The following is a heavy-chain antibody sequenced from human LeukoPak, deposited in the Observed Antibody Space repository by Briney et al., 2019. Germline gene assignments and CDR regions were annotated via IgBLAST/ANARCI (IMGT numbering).Heavy chain of an antibody. D-gene: IGHD3-10*01. Sequence: ASVKVSCKVSGYTLTELSMHWVRQAPGKGLEWMGGFDPEDGETIYAQKFQGRVTMTEDTSTDTAYMELSSLRSEDTAVYYCATLSLDSRRLLWFGELLYFGWFDPWGQGTLVTVSS. CDR2: FDPEDGET. V-gene: IGHV1-24*01. J-gene: IGHJ5*02. CDR3: ATLSLDSRRLLWFGELLYFGWFDP. CDR1: GYTLTELS.